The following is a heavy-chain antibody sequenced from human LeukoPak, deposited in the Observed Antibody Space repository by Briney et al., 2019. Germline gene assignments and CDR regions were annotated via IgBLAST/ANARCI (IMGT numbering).Heavy chain of an antibody. Sequence: ASVKVSCKACGYTPTSYDINWVRQATGQGLEWMGWMNPNSGNTGFAQKFQGRVTMTRNTSISTAYMELSSLRSEDTAVYYCARSSVGSGWYGMGYWGQGTLVSVSS. CDR2: MNPNSGNT. V-gene: IGHV1-8*01. J-gene: IGHJ4*02. CDR1: GYTPTSYD. CDR3: ARSSVGSGWYGMGY. D-gene: IGHD6-19*01.